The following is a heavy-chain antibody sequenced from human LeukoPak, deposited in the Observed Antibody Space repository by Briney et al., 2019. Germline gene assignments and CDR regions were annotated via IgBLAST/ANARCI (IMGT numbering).Heavy chain of an antibody. CDR1: GYTFTSYD. J-gene: IGHJ3*02. Sequence: ASVKVSCKASGYTFTSYDINWVRQATGQGLEWMGWMNPNSGNTGYAQKFQGRVTITRNTSISTAYMELSSLRSEDTAVYYCAREAPIVVVPAAYDAFDIWGQGTMVTVSS. CDR2: MNPNSGNT. V-gene: IGHV1-8*03. D-gene: IGHD2-2*01. CDR3: AREAPIVVVPAAYDAFDI.